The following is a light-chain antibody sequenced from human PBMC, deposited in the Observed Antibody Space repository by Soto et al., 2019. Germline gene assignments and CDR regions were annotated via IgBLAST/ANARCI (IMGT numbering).Light chain of an antibody. Sequence: IQMTQSPSTLSASVGDRVSITCRASQSIFSWLAWYQQKPGKAPKLLIYKASSLESGVPSRYSGSGSGTEFTLTISGLQPDDLATYHCQQLQRTPFTFGPGTTVDV. V-gene: IGKV1-5*03. J-gene: IGKJ3*01. CDR3: QQLQRTPFT. CDR2: KAS. CDR1: QSIFSW.